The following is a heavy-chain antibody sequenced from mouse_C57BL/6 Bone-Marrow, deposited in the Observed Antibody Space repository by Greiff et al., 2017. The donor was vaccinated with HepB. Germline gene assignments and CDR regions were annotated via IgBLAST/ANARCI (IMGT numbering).Heavy chain of an antibody. CDR1: GFTFSNYW. D-gene: IGHD1-1*01. CDR2: IRLKSDNYAT. CDR3: TPYYYGTSYAMDY. Sequence: EVKLEESGGGLVQPGGSMKLSCVASGFTFSNYWMNWVRQSPEKGLEWVAQIRLKSDNYATHYAESVKGRFTISRDDSKSSVYLQMNNLRAEDTGIYYCTPYYYGTSYAMDYWGQGTSVTVSS. V-gene: IGHV6-3*01. J-gene: IGHJ4*01.